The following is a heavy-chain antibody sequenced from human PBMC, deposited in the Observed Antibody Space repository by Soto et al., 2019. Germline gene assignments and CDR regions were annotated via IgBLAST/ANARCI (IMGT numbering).Heavy chain of an antibody. V-gene: IGHV3-15*07. J-gene: IGHJ6*02. Sequence: EVQLVESGGGLVKPGGSLRLSCAASGFTFSNAWMSWVRQAPGKGLEWVGRIKSKTDGGTTDYAAPVKGRFTISRDDSKNTLYLQMNSLKTEDTAVYYCTTAVSFRYSNLYYYGMDVWGQGTTVTVSS. CDR3: TTAVSFRYSNLYYYGMDV. CDR2: IKSKTDGGTT. CDR1: GFTFSNAW. D-gene: IGHD4-4*01.